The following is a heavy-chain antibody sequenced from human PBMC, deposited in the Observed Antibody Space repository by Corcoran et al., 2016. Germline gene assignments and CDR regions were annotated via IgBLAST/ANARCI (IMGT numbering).Heavy chain of an antibody. D-gene: IGHD2-2*01. CDR3: TTVGYCRSTSCPTGNY. V-gene: IGHV3-15*07. CDR2: SKSKTDGGTT. Sequence: EVQLVESGGGLVKPGGSLRLSCAASGFTFSNAWMNWFRQAPGKGLVWVGRSKSKTDGGTTDYAAPVKGRFTISRDDSENTRYLQMNTLKAEDTAGYYCTTVGYCRSTSCPTGNYWGQGTLVTVSS. J-gene: IGHJ4*02. CDR1: GFTFSNAW.